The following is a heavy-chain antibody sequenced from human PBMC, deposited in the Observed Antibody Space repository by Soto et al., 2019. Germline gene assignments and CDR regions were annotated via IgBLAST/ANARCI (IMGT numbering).Heavy chain of an antibody. D-gene: IGHD3-3*01. Sequence: KASETLSLTCAVYGGSFSGYYWGWFRQPPGKGLEWIGEVNYSGNINYNPSLKTRLTVSVDTSKNQFSLKLSSMTAADTAVYFCARGSHFDFSSGYAVSFDVWGQGTMVTVSS. CDR3: ARGSHFDFSSGYAVSFDV. CDR2: VNYSGNI. J-gene: IGHJ3*01. V-gene: IGHV4-34*01. CDR1: GGSFSGYY.